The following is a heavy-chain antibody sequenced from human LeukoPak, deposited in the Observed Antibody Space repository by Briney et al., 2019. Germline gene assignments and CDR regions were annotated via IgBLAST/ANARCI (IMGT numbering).Heavy chain of an antibody. V-gene: IGHV4-59*01. CDR1: GGSISSYY. D-gene: IGHD5-18*01. Sequence: PSETLSLTCTVPGGSISSYYWSWIRQPPGKGLEWIGYIYYSGSTNYNPSLKSRVTISVDTSKNQFSLKLSSVTAADTAVYYCARAGGYSYDYWGQGTLVTVSS. CDR2: IYYSGST. J-gene: IGHJ4*02. CDR3: ARAGGYSYDY.